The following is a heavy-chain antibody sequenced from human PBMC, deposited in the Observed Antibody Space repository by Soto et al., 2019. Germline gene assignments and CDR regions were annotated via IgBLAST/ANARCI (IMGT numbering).Heavy chain of an antibody. CDR3: ARDGPHIPAVCDV. Sequence: ASVKVSCKASGYTFLNYGVSWVRQAPGQGLEWMGWISAYNGDKKYAQNVQGRVTLTTDTSTSTAYMEMTTLRSDDTAAYYCARDGPHIPAVCDVWGQGTTVTVSS. CDR1: GYTFLNYG. J-gene: IGHJ6*02. D-gene: IGHD2-21*01. V-gene: IGHV1-18*01. CDR2: ISAYNGDK.